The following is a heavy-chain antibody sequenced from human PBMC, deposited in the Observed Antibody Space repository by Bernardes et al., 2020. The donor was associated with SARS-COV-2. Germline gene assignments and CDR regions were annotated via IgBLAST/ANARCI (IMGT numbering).Heavy chain of an antibody. Sequence: SETLSLTRDVSGGSLPHTIYYWGWIPQPPGKGLEWIGSVYYRGTTYGNPSLESRVTISIDTSKNQFSLKLSSVTAADTAVYYCARHGLAVAGHNFDYWGQGTLVNVYS. J-gene: IGHJ4*02. CDR1: GGSLPHTIYY. D-gene: IGHD6-19*01. V-gene: IGHV4-39*01. CDR3: ARHGLAVAGHNFDY. CDR2: VYYRGTT.